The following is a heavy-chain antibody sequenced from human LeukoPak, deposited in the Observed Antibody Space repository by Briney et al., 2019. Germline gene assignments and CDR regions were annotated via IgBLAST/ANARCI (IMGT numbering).Heavy chain of an antibody. Sequence: SETLSLTCTVSGGSISSGNYFWSWIRQPAGKGLEWIGRIFTSGSTNYNPSLESRVTISIDTSKNRFSLKLSSVTAADTAVYYCARDSILSSCGGDCYSDYWGQGTLVTVSS. CDR3: ARDSILSSCGGDCYSDY. CDR1: GGSISSGNYF. V-gene: IGHV4-61*02. CDR2: IFTSGST. D-gene: IGHD2-21*01. J-gene: IGHJ4*02.